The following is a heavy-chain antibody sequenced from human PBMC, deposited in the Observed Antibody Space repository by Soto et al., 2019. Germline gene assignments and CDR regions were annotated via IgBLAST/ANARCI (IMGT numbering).Heavy chain of an antibody. D-gene: IGHD4-17*01. CDR1: GFTFSSYS. V-gene: IGHV3-21*01. CDR3: ARMYGDYGLNGNYYGMDV. Sequence: EVQLVESGGGLVKPGGSLRLSCAASGFTFSSYSMNWARQAPGKGLEWVSSISSSSSYIYFADSVKGRFTISRDNAKNSLYLQMNSLRAEDTAVYYCARMYGDYGLNGNYYGMDVWGQGPTVTVSS. CDR2: ISSSSSYI. J-gene: IGHJ6*02.